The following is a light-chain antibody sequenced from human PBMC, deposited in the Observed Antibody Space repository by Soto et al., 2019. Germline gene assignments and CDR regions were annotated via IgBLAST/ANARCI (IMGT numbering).Light chain of an antibody. Sequence: QSVLTQPPSASGTPGQRVSIPCSGSSTNIGRNSISWYQNLPGTAPKLLIYTNNQRPSGVPARFSGSKSGTSASLAISGLQSEDEADYYCAAWDDSLSGWVFGGGTKVTVL. CDR1: STNIGRNS. J-gene: IGLJ3*02. CDR2: TNN. CDR3: AAWDDSLSGWV. V-gene: IGLV1-44*01.